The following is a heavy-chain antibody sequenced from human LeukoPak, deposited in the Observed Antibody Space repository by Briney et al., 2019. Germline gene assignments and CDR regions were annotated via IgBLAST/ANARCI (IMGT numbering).Heavy chain of an antibody. Sequence: SQTLSLTCTVSGGSISSGSYYWSWIRQPAGKGLEWIGRIYTSGSTNYNPSLKSRVTISVDTSKNQFSLKLSSVTAADTAVYYCARHVYGGNSDDAFDIWGQGTMVTVSS. D-gene: IGHD4-23*01. V-gene: IGHV4-61*02. CDR3: ARHVYGGNSDDAFDI. CDR1: GGSISSGSYY. J-gene: IGHJ3*02. CDR2: IYTSGST.